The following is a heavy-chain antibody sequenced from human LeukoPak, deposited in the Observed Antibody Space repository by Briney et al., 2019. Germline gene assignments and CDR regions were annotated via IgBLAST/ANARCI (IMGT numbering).Heavy chain of an antibody. CDR2: ISSSSSTI. V-gene: IGHV3-48*01. J-gene: IGHJ4*02. CDR1: GFTFSSYA. CDR3: ARGSLGT. D-gene: IGHD1-1*01. Sequence: GGSLRLSCAASGFTFSSYAMHWVRQAPGKGLEWVSYISSSSSTIYYADSVKGRFTISRDNAKNSLYLQMNSLRAEDTAVYYCARGSLGTWGQGTLVTVSS.